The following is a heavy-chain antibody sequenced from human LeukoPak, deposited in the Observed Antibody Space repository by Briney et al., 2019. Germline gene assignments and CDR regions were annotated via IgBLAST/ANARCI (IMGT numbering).Heavy chain of an antibody. V-gene: IGHV3-23*01. Sequence: GGSLRLSCAASGFTFSSYAMSWVRQAPGKGLEWVSAISGSGGSTYYADSVKGRFTISRDNSKNTLYLQMNSLRAEDTAVYYCAKGLPIGDGYNWDYFDYWGQGTLVTVSS. J-gene: IGHJ4*02. CDR3: AKGLPIGDGYNWDYFDY. D-gene: IGHD5-24*01. CDR2: ISGSGGST. CDR1: GFTFSSYA.